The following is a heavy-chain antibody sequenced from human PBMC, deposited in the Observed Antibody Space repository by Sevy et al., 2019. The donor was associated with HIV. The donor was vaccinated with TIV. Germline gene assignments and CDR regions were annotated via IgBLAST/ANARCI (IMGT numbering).Heavy chain of an antibody. V-gene: IGHV3-30-3*01. CDR2: ISYDGSNK. CDR3: AREQSPSYYYDSSGSGPPDY. CDR1: GFTFSSYA. Sequence: GGSLRLSCAASGFTFSSYAMHWVRQAPGKGLEWVAVISYDGSNKYYAYSLKGRFTISRDNSKNTLYLQMNSLRAEDTAVYYCAREQSPSYYYDSSGSGPPDYWGQGTLVTVSS. D-gene: IGHD3-22*01. J-gene: IGHJ4*02.